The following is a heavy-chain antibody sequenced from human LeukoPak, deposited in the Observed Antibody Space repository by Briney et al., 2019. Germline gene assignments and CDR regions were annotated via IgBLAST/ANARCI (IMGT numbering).Heavy chain of an antibody. CDR2: INTDGSNT. CDR3: ARGATRGYSYGPPRPDY. D-gene: IGHD5-18*01. Sequence: GGSLRLSCAASGFTFDYYWMHWVRQAPGKGLMWVSRINTDGSNTHYADSVKGRFTISRDNAKNTLYLQMNGLRVEDTAVYYCARGATRGYSYGPPRPDYWGQGTLVTVSS. CDR1: GFTFDYYW. V-gene: IGHV3-74*01. J-gene: IGHJ4*02.